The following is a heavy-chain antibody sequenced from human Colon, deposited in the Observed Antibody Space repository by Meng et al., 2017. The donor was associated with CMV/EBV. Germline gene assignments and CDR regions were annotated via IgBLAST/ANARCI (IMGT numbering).Heavy chain of an antibody. V-gene: IGHV3-74*01. D-gene: IGHD2-2*01. CDR1: GFTFSRYW. J-gene: IGHJ5*02. CDR2: ISTDGSST. Sequence: GGSLRLSCAASGFTFSRYWMHWVRQAPGTGLIWVSRISTDGSSTTYSDSVKGRFTISRDNATNTLYLQMNSLRAEDTAVYYCARASRADCSSTSCYSWFDPWGQGTPVTVSS. CDR3: ARASRADCSSTSCYSWFDP.